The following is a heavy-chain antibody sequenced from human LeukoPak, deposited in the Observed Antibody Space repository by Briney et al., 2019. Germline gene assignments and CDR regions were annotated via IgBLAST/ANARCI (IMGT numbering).Heavy chain of an antibody. D-gene: IGHD2-15*01. J-gene: IGHJ4*02. CDR3: ARRRGCSSSSCPPDS. V-gene: IGHV5-51*01. Sequence: GESLKISCRGSGYSFTTYWIGWVRQMPGKGLEWMGIIYPGDSDTRYSPSFQGQVTMSADKSINTAYLQRSSLKASDTAMYYCARRRGCSSSSCPPDSWGQGTLVTVSS. CDR1: GYSFTTYW. CDR2: IYPGDSDT.